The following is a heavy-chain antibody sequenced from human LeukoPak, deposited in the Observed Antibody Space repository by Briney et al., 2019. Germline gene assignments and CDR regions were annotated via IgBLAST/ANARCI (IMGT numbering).Heavy chain of an antibody. D-gene: IGHD4-17*01. CDR1: GDSISGSNW. J-gene: IGHJ4*02. Sequence: SETLSLTCAVSGDSISGSNWWSWVRQPPGKGLEWVGEIYHSGSTYYNPSLKSRVTISVDTSKNQFSLKLSSVTAADTAVYYCARTVTTYGFDYWGQGTLVTVSS. CDR3: ARTVTTYGFDY. V-gene: IGHV4-4*02. CDR2: IYHSGST.